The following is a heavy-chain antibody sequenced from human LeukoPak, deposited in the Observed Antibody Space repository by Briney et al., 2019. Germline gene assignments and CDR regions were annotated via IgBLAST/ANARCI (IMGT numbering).Heavy chain of an antibody. CDR1: GYSFTNYW. CDR3: ARGYYYMDV. CDR2: MYPGDSDI. Sequence: GESLQISCKGSGYSFTNYWIGWVRQMPGKGLEWMGIMYPGDSDIRYSPSFQGQVTISVDTSISTAYLQWSSLKASDTAIYYCARGYYYMDVWGKGTTVTISS. V-gene: IGHV5-51*01. J-gene: IGHJ6*03.